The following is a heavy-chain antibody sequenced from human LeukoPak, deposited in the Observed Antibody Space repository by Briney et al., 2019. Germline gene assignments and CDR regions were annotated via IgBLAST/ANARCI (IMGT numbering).Heavy chain of an antibody. D-gene: IGHD6-19*01. Sequence: SETLSLTCTVSGGSISSYYWSWIRQPPGKGLEWIGYIYYSGSTNYNPSLKSRVTISVDTSKNQFSLKLSSVTAADTAVYYCARGVSVAVTFEYWGQGTLVTVSS. CDR1: GGSISSYY. CDR2: IYYSGST. CDR3: ARGVSVAVTFEY. V-gene: IGHV4-59*01. J-gene: IGHJ4*02.